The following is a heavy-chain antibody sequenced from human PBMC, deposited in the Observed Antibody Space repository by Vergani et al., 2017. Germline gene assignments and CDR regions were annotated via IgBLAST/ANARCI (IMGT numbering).Heavy chain of an antibody. J-gene: IGHJ3*01. CDR1: GGSISAGYYF. V-gene: IGHV4-61*02. CDR2: ISASGNA. Sequence: QVQLQASGPGRVKSSQTLSFTCTMSGGSISAGYYFWSWIRQPAGKGLEGVGHISASGNASHSPSLKTRDSMSVDTSKSQLSLTVSSVTAADTAIYFCARRSGGYYSGGKVRPLRTAFDVWGHGTVVTVSS. D-gene: IGHD2-15*01. CDR3: ARRSGGYYSGGKVRPLRTAFDV.